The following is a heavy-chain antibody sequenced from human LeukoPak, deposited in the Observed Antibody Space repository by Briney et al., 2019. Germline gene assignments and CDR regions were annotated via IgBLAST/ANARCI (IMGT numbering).Heavy chain of an antibody. CDR1: GDTFTNYN. J-gene: IGHJ4*02. V-gene: IGHV1-46*01. CDR3: ARWAGARPGGYYDFWTGPYDY. CDR2: INPTGNST. D-gene: IGHD3-3*01. Sequence: GASVKVSCKASGDTFTNYNMHWVRQAPGQGLEWMAIINPTGNSTRYAQKFQGRVTMTRDTSTSTVYMEMSSLRSEDTAVYYCARWAGARPGGYYDFWTGPYDYWGQGSLVTVSS.